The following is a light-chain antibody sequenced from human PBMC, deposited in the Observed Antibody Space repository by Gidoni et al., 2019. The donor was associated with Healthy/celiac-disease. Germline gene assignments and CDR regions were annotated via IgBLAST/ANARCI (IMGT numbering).Light chain of an antibody. J-gene: IGKJ1*01. Sequence: IVMTQSPDSLAVSLGERANINCKSSQSVLYSSNNKNYLAWYQQKPGQPPKLLIYWASTRESGVPDRFSGSGSGTDFTLTISSLQAEDVAVYYCQQYYSTPPTFGQGTKVEIK. CDR3: QQYYSTPPT. CDR2: WAS. V-gene: IGKV4-1*01. CDR1: QSVLYSSNNKNY.